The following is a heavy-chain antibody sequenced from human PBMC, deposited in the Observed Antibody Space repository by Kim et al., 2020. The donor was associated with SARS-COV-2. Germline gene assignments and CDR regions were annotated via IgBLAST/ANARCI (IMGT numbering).Heavy chain of an antibody. D-gene: IGHD3-10*01. CDR3: ASLELDGSGSYYQDV. CDR1: GGSISSYY. CDR2: IYYSGST. J-gene: IGHJ6*04. V-gene: IGHV4-59*01. Sequence: SETLSLTCTVSGGSISSYYWSWIRQPPGKGLEWIGYIYYSGSTNYNPSLKSRVTISVDTSKNQFSLKLSSVTAADTAVYYCASLELDGSGSYYQDVWGKETTVTVSS.